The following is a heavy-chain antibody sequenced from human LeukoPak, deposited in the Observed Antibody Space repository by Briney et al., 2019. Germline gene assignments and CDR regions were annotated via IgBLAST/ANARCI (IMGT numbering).Heavy chain of an antibody. V-gene: IGHV1-24*01. D-gene: IGHD1-1*01. CDR1: GYTFTDYY. CDR3: AREGGGGTTGTMTYDI. CDR2: FDPEDGET. J-gene: IGHJ3*02. Sequence: ASVKVSCKASGYTFTDYYMHWLRQAPGKGLEWMGGFDPEDGETIYAQKFQGRVTMTRNTSINTAYMELSSLRSEDTAVYYCAREGGGGTTGTMTYDIWGQGTMVTVSS.